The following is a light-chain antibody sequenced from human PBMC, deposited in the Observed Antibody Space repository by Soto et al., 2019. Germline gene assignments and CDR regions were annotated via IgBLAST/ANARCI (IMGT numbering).Light chain of an antibody. CDR3: SSYSSVNTLL. V-gene: IGLV2-14*01. CDR2: EVS. J-gene: IGLJ2*01. Sequence: QSALTQPASVSGSPGQSITISCTGTSSDVGGSRYVSWYQHHPDKAPKLIIYEVSNRPSGVSNRFSASKSGNTASLTISGLQADDEADYYCSSYSSVNTLLFGRGTKLTVL. CDR1: SSDVGGSRY.